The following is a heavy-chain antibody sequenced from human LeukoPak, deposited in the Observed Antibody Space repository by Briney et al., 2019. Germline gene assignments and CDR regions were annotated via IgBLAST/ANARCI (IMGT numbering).Heavy chain of an antibody. CDR2: ISAYNGNT. CDR3: ARDQYYDSKGWFDP. Sequence: GASVKVSCKASGYTFTSYGISWVRQAPGQGLEWMGWISAYNGNTNYAQKLQGRVTMTTDTSTSTAYMELRSLRFDDTAVYYCARDQYYDSKGWFDPWGQGTLVTVSS. D-gene: IGHD3-22*01. CDR1: GYTFTSYG. V-gene: IGHV1-18*01. J-gene: IGHJ5*02.